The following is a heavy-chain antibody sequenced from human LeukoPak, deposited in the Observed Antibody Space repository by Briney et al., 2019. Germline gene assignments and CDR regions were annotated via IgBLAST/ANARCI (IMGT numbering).Heavy chain of an antibody. CDR2: ISGSGGST. Sequence: GGSLRLSCAASGFTFSSYAMSWVRQAPGKGLEWVSAISGSGGSTYYADSVKGRFTISRDNSKNTLYLQMNSLRAEDTAVYYCARDRKPYYYDSSGPHGVDYWGQGTLVTVSS. CDR3: ARDRKPYYYDSSGPHGVDY. V-gene: IGHV3-23*01. D-gene: IGHD3-22*01. J-gene: IGHJ4*02. CDR1: GFTFSSYA.